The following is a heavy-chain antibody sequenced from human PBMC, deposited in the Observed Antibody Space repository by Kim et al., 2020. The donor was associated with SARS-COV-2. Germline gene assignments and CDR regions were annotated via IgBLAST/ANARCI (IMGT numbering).Heavy chain of an antibody. CDR1: GGSISSSSYY. CDR2: IYYSGST. J-gene: IGHJ4*02. V-gene: IGHV4-39*07. Sequence: SETLSLTCTVSGGSISSSSYYWGWNRQPPGKGLEWIGSIYYSGSTYYNPSLKSRVTISVDTSKNPLSLKLSSVTAADTAVYYCAREEVGATGSLDYWGQGALVTVSS. CDR3: AREEVGATGSLDY. D-gene: IGHD1-26*01.